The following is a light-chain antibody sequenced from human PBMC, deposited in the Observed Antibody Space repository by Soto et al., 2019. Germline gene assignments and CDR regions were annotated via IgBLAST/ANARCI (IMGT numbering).Light chain of an antibody. CDR1: QSISSW. CDR2: DAS. V-gene: IGKV1-5*01. Sequence: DIQMTQSPSTLSASVGDRVTITCRASQSISSWLAWYQQKPGKAPKLLIYDASSLESGVPSRFSGSGSGTEFTLTISSLQPDDFATYYCQQYNSYPGNFGPGTKVDIK. CDR3: QQYNSYPGN. J-gene: IGKJ3*01.